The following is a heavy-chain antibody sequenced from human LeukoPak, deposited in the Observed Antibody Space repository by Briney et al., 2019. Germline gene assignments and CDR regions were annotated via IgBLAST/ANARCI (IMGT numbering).Heavy chain of an antibody. Sequence: GASVTVSCTASGYTFTSYYMHWVRQPPGQGLEWMGIIKPSGGSTSYAQKFQGRVTMTKYTSTSTVYMELSSLRSEDTAVYYCARDPHSSSGYDYWGQGTLVTVSS. D-gene: IGHD6-13*01. CDR2: IKPSGGST. J-gene: IGHJ4*02. CDR3: ARDPHSSSGYDY. V-gene: IGHV1-46*01. CDR1: GYTFTSYY.